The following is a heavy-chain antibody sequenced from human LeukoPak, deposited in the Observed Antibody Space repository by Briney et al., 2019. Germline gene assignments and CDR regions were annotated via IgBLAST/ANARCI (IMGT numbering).Heavy chain of an antibody. CDR3: ARSRDGYNGLFDP. V-gene: IGHV3-53*01. CDR2: IYSGGST. CDR1: GFTVSNNY. J-gene: IGHJ5*02. Sequence: GGSLRLSCAASGFTVSNNYLTWVRQAPGKGLEWVSAIYSGGSTYYADSVKGRFTISRDNSKNTLYLQMNNLRAEDTAVYYCARSRDGYNGLFDPWGQGILITVSS. D-gene: IGHD5-24*01.